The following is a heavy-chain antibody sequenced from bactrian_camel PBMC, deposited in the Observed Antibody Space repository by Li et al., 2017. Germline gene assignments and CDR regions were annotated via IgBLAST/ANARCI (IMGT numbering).Heavy chain of an antibody. CDR2: IAHSSDGMMT. V-gene: IGHV3S6*01. J-gene: IGHJ6*01. CDR3: EADLQWCRGGYFDPYARLGY. CDR1: GFTFDSYY. Sequence: HVQLVESGGGLVQPGGSLRLSCAASGFTFDSYYMTWVRQTPGKGLDWVCKIAHSSDGMMTWYADSVKGRFTISRDDAQRTIYLQMNRLEVEDSAIYVCEADLQWCRGGYFDPYARLGYRGQGTQVTVS. D-gene: IGHD7*01.